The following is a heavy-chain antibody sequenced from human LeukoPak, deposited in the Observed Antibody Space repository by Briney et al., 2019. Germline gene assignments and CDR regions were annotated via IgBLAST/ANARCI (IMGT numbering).Heavy chain of an antibody. D-gene: IGHD3-22*01. CDR1: GYTLTELS. V-gene: IGHV1-24*01. Sequence: VASVKVSCTVSGYTLTELSMHRVRQAPGKGLEWMGGFDPEDGETIYAQKFQGRVTMTEDTSTDTAYMELSSLRSEDTAVYYCATGRNYDSSGYYYSYWGQGTLVTVSS. CDR2: FDPEDGET. J-gene: IGHJ4*02. CDR3: ATGRNYDSSGYYYSY.